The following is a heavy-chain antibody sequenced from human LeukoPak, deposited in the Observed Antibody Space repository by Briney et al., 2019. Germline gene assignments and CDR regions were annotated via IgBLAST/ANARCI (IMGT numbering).Heavy chain of an antibody. D-gene: IGHD5-12*01. CDR1: GFTFSTYS. J-gene: IGHJ4*02. Sequence: PGGSLRLSCAASGFTFSTYSMNWVRQAPGEGLEWVSSISSSSSFTYYPDSMKGRFTISRDNAKNSLYLQMNSLRAEDTAVYYCARLAASGYDWPGPSIDYWGQGTLVTVST. V-gene: IGHV3-21*01. CDR2: ISSSSSFT. CDR3: ARLAASGYDWPGPSIDY.